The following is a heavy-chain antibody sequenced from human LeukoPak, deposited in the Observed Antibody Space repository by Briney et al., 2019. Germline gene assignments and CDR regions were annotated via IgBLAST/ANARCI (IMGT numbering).Heavy chain of an antibody. V-gene: IGHV3-21*01. CDR3: ARSIAVSRPGDDY. Sequence: GGSLRLSCAASGFTFSSYSMNWVRQAPGKGLEWVSSISSSSSYIYYADSVKGRFTISRDNAKNSLYLQMNSLRAEDTAVYYCARSIAVSRPGDDYWGQGTLVTVSS. D-gene: IGHD6-19*01. CDR1: GFTFSSYS. CDR2: ISSSSSYI. J-gene: IGHJ4*02.